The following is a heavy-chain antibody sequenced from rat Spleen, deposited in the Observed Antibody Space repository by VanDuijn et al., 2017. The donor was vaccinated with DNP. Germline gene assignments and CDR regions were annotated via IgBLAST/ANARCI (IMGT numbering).Heavy chain of an antibody. CDR3: ARPDY. CDR2: ISTSGSI. J-gene: IGHJ2*01. CDR1: GFTFSNYY. Sequence: EVQLVESGGGLVQPGRSLKLSCAASGFTFSNYYMAWVRQAPKKGLEWVAAISTSGSIYYRDSVKGRFTISRENAESTLYLQMNSLTSEDTATYYCARPDYWGQGVMVTVSS. V-gene: IGHV5-25*01.